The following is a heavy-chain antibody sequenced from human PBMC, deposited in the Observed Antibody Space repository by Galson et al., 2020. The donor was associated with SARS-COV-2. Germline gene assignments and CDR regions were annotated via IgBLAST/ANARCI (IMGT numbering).Heavy chain of an antibody. J-gene: IGHJ4*02. D-gene: IGHD6-19*01. CDR3: ARETDDQTSGWYDY. CDR2: ISQEGTTK. V-gene: IGHV3-30*04. Sequence: GGPLRLPGAAPGLALSNTAMHGVRQAPGKGLEGVAIISQEGTTKYKSDSVKGRFTTSRDISKNTLYMQMNSLRPEDTAVYYCARETDDQTSGWYDYWGQGALVAVSS. CDR1: GLALSNTA.